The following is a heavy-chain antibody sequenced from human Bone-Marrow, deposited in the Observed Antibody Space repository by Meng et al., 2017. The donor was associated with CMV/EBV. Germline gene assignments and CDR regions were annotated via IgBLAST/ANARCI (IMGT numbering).Heavy chain of an antibody. D-gene: IGHD3-3*01. CDR2: IWYDGSEK. Sequence: GESLKISCAASGFTFSSYGMHWVRQAPGKGLEWVAVIWYDGSEKYYVDSVKGRFTISRDNAKNSLYLQMNSLRAEDTAVYYCARDLSHYDFWSGYNPHGMDVWGQGTTVTVSS. CDR1: GFTFSSYG. J-gene: IGHJ6*02. CDR3: ARDLSHYDFWSGYNPHGMDV. V-gene: IGHV3-33*01.